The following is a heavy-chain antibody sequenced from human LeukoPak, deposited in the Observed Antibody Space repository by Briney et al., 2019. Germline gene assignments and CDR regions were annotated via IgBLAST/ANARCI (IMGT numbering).Heavy chain of an antibody. V-gene: IGHV3-23*01. D-gene: IGHD3-16*02. CDR2: ASGSGDST. CDR3: VKRAVIASGYFDI. CDR1: GFTFSSYG. J-gene: IGHJ3*02. Sequence: PGGSLRLSCAASGFTFSSYGMSWVRQAPGKGLECVATASGSGDSTYYADSVKGRFTISRDNSKNTVYLQLNSLRAEDTAVYYCVKRAVIASGYFDIWGLGTMVTVST.